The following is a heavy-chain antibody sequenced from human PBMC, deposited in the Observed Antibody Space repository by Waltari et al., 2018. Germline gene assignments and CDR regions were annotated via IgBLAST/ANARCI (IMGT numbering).Heavy chain of an antibody. Sequence: VQLVESGGGVVQPGRSLRLSWSASGFPFKTYGRDWVGQAPGKGLEWVGVISYDGSSQNYGDSVKGRFTISRDNSKSTLYLQMNSLRGEDTAVYYCAREAPFGVVSSFDYWGQGILATVSS. J-gene: IGHJ4*02. V-gene: IGHV3-33*01. CDR2: ISYDGSSQ. CDR3: AREAPFGVVSSFDY. CDR1: GFPFKTYG. D-gene: IGHD3-3*01.